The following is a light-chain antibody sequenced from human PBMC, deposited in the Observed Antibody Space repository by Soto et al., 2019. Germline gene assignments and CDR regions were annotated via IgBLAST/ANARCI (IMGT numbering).Light chain of an antibody. J-gene: IGKJ4*01. CDR1: QTVRNNY. CDR2: DAS. V-gene: IGKV3-20*01. Sequence: DTVLTQSPATLSLSPGERATLSCRASQTVRNNYLAWYQQKPGQAPRLLIYDASSRATGIPDRFSGGGSGTDFTLTISRLEPEDFAVYYRQQFSSYPLTFGGGTKVDIK. CDR3: QQFSSYPLT.